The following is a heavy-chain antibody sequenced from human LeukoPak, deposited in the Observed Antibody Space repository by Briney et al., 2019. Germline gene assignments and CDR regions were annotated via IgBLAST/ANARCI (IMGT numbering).Heavy chain of an antibody. CDR1: GYTFTFYY. CDR3: ARDPAIYYESDYYFDN. Sequence: GASVKVSCKASGYTFTFYYIHWVRQAPGQGLEWMGWIFPNNGNTKYAQKFQGRFTMTRDTSISTAYMELTSLRSDDTAVYYCARDPAIYYESDYYFDNWGQGTLVTVSS. D-gene: IGHD3-22*01. V-gene: IGHV1-2*02. J-gene: IGHJ4*02. CDR2: IFPNNGNT.